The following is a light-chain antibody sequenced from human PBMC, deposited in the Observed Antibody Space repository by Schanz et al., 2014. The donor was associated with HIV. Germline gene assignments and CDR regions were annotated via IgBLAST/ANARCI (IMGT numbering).Light chain of an antibody. CDR3: SSYTSSSPWV. Sequence: QSALTQPASVSGSPGQSITISCTGDSSDVGGYDYVSWYQQHPGKAPKLIIYDVTDRPSGVSFRFSGSKSGNTASLTISGLQSEDEADYDCSSYTSSSPWVFGGGTKVTVL. CDR1: SSDVGGYDY. J-gene: IGLJ3*02. CDR2: DVT. V-gene: IGLV2-14*03.